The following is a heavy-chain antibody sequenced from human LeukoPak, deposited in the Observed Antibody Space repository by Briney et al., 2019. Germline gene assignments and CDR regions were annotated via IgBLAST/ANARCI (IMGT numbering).Heavy chain of an antibody. Sequence: SETLSLTCTVSGGSISSYYWSWIRQPPGKGLEWIGYIYYSGSTNYNPSLKSRVTISVDTSKNQFSLKLSSVTAADTAVYYCARSDIHYYYMDVWGKGTTVTVSS. CDR3: ARSDIHYYYMDV. CDR2: IYYSGST. V-gene: IGHV4-59*01. CDR1: GGSISSYY. J-gene: IGHJ6*03.